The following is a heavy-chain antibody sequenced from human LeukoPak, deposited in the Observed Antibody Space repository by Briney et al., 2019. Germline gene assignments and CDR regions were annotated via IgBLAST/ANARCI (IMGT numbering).Heavy chain of an antibody. CDR2: IYYSGST. CDR3: AGSDSSSWYWY. Sequence: SETLSPTCTVSGGSISSYYWSWIRQPPGKGLEWIGYIYYSGSTNYNPSLKSRVTISVDTSKNQFSLKLSSVTAADTAVYYCAGSDSSSWYWYWGQGTLVTVSS. J-gene: IGHJ4*02. V-gene: IGHV4-59*08. CDR1: GGSISSYY. D-gene: IGHD6-13*01.